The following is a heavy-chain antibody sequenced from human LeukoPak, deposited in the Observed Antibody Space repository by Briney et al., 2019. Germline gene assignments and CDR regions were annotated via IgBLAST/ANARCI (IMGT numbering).Heavy chain of an antibody. CDR1: GFTFSSYG. Sequence: GRSLRLSCAASGFTFSSYGMHWVRQAPGKGLEWVSAISGSGGSAYYADSVKGRFTISRDNSKNTLYLQMNSLRAEDTAVYYCAKDFAARPYWWFDSWGQGTLVTVSS. V-gene: IGHV3-23*01. CDR2: ISGSGGSA. J-gene: IGHJ5*01. CDR3: AKDFAARPYWWFDS. D-gene: IGHD6-6*01.